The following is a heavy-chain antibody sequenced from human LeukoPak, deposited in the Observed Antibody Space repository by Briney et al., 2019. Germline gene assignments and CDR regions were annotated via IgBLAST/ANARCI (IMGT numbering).Heavy chain of an antibody. V-gene: IGHV3-74*01. D-gene: IGHD2-2*01. CDR1: GFTFSSYW. CDR2: IYSDGSST. CDR3: ARDHKLGYCSSTSCYPNSYYYGMDV. Sequence: GGSLRLSCAASGFTFSSYWMHWVRQAPGKGLVWVSRIYSDGSSTSYADSVKGRFTISRDHAKNTLYLQMNSLRAEDTAVYYCARDHKLGYCSSTSCYPNSYYYGMDVWGQGTTVTVSS. J-gene: IGHJ6*02.